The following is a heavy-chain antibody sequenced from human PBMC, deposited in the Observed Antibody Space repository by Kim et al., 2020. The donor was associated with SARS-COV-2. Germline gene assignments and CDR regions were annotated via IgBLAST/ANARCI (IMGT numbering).Heavy chain of an antibody. V-gene: IGHV4-34*01. J-gene: IGHJ6*02. Sequence: SETLSLTCAVYGGSFSGYYWSWIRQPPGKGLEWIGEINHSGSTNYNPSLKSRVTISVDTSKNQFSLKLSSVTAADTAVYYCARGWGRRPHYGMDVWGQGT. D-gene: IGHD1-26*01. CDR2: INHSGST. CDR1: GGSFSGYY. CDR3: ARGWGRRPHYGMDV.